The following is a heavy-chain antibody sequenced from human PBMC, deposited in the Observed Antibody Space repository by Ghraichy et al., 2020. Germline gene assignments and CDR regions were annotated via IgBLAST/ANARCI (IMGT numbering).Heavy chain of an antibody. CDR3: ARDGGSGLDYFDY. CDR1: GDSVSSNIAA. D-gene: IGHD3-10*01. CDR2: TYYRSKWYN. J-gene: IGHJ4*02. Sequence: SQTLSLTCAISGDSVSSNIAAWNWIRRSPSRGLEWLGRTYYRSKWYNDYAVSVKSRITINPDTSKNQFSLPVNSVTPEDTAGYYCARDGGSGLDYFDYWGQGTLVTVSS. V-gene: IGHV6-1*01.